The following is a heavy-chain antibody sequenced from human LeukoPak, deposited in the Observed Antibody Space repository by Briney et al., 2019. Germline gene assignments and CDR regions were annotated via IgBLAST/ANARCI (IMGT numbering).Heavy chain of an antibody. J-gene: IGHJ4*02. CDR1: GGSFSGYY. CDR2: INHSGST. CDR3: VSLGYCRSTSCDKED. V-gene: IGHV4-34*01. Sequence: PSETLSLTCAVYGGSFSGYYWSWIRQPPGKGLEWIGEINHSGSTNYNPSLKSRVTISVDTSKNQFSLKLSSVTAADTAVYYCVSLGYCRSTSCDKEDWGQGTLVTVSS. D-gene: IGHD2-2*02.